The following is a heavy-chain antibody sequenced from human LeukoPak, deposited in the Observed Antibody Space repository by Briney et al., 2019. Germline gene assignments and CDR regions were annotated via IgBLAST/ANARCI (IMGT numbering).Heavy chain of an antibody. V-gene: IGHV3-7*01. Sequence: GGSLRLSCAASGFTFSSYWMSWVRQAPGKGLEWVANIKQDGSEKYYVDSVKGRFTISRDNAKNSLYLQMNSLRAEDTAVCYCARDSFITMDYYYYMDVWGKGTTVTVSS. D-gene: IGHD3-10*01. CDR1: GFTFSSYW. CDR2: IKQDGSEK. J-gene: IGHJ6*03. CDR3: ARDSFITMDYYYYMDV.